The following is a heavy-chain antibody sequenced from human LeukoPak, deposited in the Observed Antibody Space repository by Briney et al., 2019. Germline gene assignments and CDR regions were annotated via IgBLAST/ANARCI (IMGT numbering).Heavy chain of an antibody. CDR2: IYYSGST. D-gene: IGHD6-19*01. V-gene: IGHV4-39*01. Sequence: KPSETLSLTCSVSGDSVSSEYYYWGWIRQPPGKGLEWIGTIYYSGSTYYSPSLKSRVTMFLDTSKSQFSLKMISVTAADTAVCFCARHVRTSGCYLRPSWFDPWGQGTLVTVSS. CDR3: ARHVRTSGCYLRPSWFDP. J-gene: IGHJ5*02. CDR1: GDSVSSEYYY.